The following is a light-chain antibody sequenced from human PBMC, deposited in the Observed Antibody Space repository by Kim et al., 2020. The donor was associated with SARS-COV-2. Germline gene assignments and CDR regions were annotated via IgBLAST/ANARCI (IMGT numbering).Light chain of an antibody. J-gene: IGKJ2*01. Sequence: SASVGDGVTITCRASQGVSRSLAWYQQKPGKAPNLLIYGASILQSGVPSRFSGSGSGTDFTLTINSLQPEDCATYYCQQLNSYPRTFGQGTKLEI. CDR1: QGVSRS. CDR2: GAS. CDR3: QQLNSYPRT. V-gene: IGKV1-9*01.